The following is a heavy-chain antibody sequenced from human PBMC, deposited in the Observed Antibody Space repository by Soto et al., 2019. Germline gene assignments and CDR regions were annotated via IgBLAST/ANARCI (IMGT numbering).Heavy chain of an antibody. D-gene: IGHD2-21*02. CDR3: ARHPSDFWFDP. Sequence: PSETLSLTCAVSGGSISSSDYYWGWIRQPPGKGLEWIGTIYYSGSTYSNPSLKSRVTVSVDTSKNQFSLKLSSVTAADTAVYYCARHPSDFWFDPWGQGTLVTVSS. CDR1: GGSISSSDYY. J-gene: IGHJ5*02. CDR2: IYYSGST. V-gene: IGHV4-39*01.